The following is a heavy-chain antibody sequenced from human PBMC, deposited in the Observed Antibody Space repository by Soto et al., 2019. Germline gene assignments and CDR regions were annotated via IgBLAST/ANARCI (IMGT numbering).Heavy chain of an antibody. Sequence: GGSLRLSCAASGFTFSSYAMHWVRQAPGKGLEWVAVISYDGSNKYYADSVKGRFTISRDNSKNTLYLLMSSLRAEDTAVHYCVKRGTYSYYFDYWGQGTLVTVS. D-gene: IGHD1-26*01. J-gene: IGHJ4*02. CDR1: GFTFSSYA. CDR3: VKRGTYSYYFDY. V-gene: IGHV3-30*14. CDR2: ISYDGSNK.